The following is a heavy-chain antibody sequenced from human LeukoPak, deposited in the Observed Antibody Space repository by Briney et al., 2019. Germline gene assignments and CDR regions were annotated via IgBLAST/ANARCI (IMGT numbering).Heavy chain of an antibody. CDR1: GFTFRSYG. Sequence: GGSLRLSCAASGFTFRSYGMHWVRQAPGKGLEWVAVISYEGNNKYYADSVKGRFTISRDNSMNTQYLQMNSLRAEDTAVYYCARDPGGSTLDYWGQGTLVTVSS. CDR2: ISYEGNNK. J-gene: IGHJ4*02. CDR3: ARDPGGSTLDY. V-gene: IGHV3-30*03. D-gene: IGHD2-15*01.